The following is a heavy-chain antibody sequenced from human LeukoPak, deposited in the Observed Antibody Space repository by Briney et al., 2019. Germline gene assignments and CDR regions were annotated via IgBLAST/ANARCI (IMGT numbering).Heavy chain of an antibody. J-gene: IGHJ4*02. V-gene: IGHV1-3*01. CDR3: ARDVIDGRGYSFGYDY. CDR2: ISAGNGKT. D-gene: IGHD5-18*01. Sequence: ASVKVSRKASGYTFTNYAVHWVRLAPGQGLEWMGWISAGNGKTKYSQKLQGRVTITRDTSASTAYMELSSLRSEDTAVYYCARDVIDGRGYSFGYDYWGQGTLVTVSS. CDR1: GYTFTNYA.